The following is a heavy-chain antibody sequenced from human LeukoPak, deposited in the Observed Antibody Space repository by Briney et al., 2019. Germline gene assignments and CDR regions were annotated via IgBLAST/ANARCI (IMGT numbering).Heavy chain of an antibody. D-gene: IGHD2-2*01. CDR3: ARHPTFNCSSTSCYSFDY. J-gene: IGHJ4*02. V-gene: IGHV4-39*01. CDR1: GGSISSSSYY. CDR2: IYYSGST. Sequence: SETLSLTCIVSGGSISSSSYYWGWIRQPPGKGLEWIGSIYYSGSTYYNPSLKSRVTISVDTSKNQFSLKLSSVTAADTAVYYCARHPTFNCSSTSCYSFDYWGQGTLGTVSS.